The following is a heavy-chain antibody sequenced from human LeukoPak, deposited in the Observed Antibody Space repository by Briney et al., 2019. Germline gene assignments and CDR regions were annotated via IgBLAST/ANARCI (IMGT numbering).Heavy chain of an antibody. CDR1: GGSISSSSYY. D-gene: IGHD6-6*01. Sequence: ASETLSLTCTVSGGSISSSSYYWGWIRQPPGKGLEWIGSIYYSGTTYYNPSLKSRVTMSVDTSKNHFSLKLRSVTAADTAVFYCARAHPAYSSPSGFDYWGQGTLVTVSS. CDR3: ARAHPAYSSPSGFDY. V-gene: IGHV4-39*07. J-gene: IGHJ4*02. CDR2: IYYSGTT.